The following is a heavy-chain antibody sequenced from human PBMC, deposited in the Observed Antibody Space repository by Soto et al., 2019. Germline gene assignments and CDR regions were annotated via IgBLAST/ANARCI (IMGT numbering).Heavy chain of an antibody. J-gene: IGHJ4*02. D-gene: IGHD3-16*01. CDR2: IYYSGST. V-gene: IGHV4-59*01. CDR3: ARGIMYWGGTPPDYFVY. CDR1: GGSISSYY. Sequence: SETLSLTCTVSGGSISSYYWSWIRQPPGKGLEWIGYIYYSGSTSYNPSLKSRVTISVDTSKNQFSLKLSSVTAADTAVYYCARGIMYWGGTPPDYFVYWGQGTLVTGSS.